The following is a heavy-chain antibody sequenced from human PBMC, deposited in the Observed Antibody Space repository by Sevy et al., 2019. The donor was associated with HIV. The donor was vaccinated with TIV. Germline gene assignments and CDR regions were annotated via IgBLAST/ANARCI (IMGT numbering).Heavy chain of an antibody. CDR2: INHSGST. Sequence: SETLSLTCAVYGGSFSGYYWSWIRQPPGKGLEWIGEINHSGSTNYNPSLKSRVTISVDTSKNQFSLKLSSVTAADTAVYYCARGGGWLRRDAFDIWGQRTMVTVSS. CDR3: ARGGGWLRRDAFDI. D-gene: IGHD5-12*01. J-gene: IGHJ3*02. CDR1: GGSFSGYY. V-gene: IGHV4-34*01.